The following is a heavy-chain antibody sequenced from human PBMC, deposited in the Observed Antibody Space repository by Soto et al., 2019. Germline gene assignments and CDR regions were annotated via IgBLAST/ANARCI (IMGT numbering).Heavy chain of an antibody. CDR3: AKDSGYQLPDNYFYYGLDV. CDR2: IPYDEIDK. J-gene: IGHJ6*02. CDR1: GFTFTSHA. D-gene: IGHD2-2*01. Sequence: GGSLRLSCAASGFTFTSHAMHWVRQTPGKGLEWVAAIPYDEIDKKYASSVKGRFTVSRDNVKNTLSLQMNSLRPEDTAVYYCAKDSGYQLPDNYFYYGLDVRGQGTTVTVSS. V-gene: IGHV3-30*18.